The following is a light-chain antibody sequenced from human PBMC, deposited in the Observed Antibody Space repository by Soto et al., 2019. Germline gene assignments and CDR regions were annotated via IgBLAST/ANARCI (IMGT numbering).Light chain of an antibody. CDR2: GAS. CDR3: QQYGSSPYT. CDR1: QSVNSNY. J-gene: IGKJ2*01. Sequence: EIVLTQSPGTLSLSPGERATLSCRASQSVNSNYFAWYQQKRGQTPRLRIYGASSRATGIPDRFSGSGSGTDFELTSSRLEPEDLSVYYCQQYGSSPYTFGQGPKLEIK. V-gene: IGKV3-20*01.